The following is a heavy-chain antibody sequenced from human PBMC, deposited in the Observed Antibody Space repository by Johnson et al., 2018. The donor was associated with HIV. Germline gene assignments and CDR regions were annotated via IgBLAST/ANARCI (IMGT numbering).Heavy chain of an antibody. CDR2: INWNGGSA. J-gene: IGHJ3*02. CDR1: GFTFDDYG. Sequence: EVQLVESGGGVVRPGGSLRLSCAASGFTFDDYGMSWVRQAPGKGLEWVSGINWNGGSAGYADSVKVRFTISRDNAKNSLYLQMNSLRAEDTALYYCARVGVRIVGPTRADAFDIWGQGTMVTVSS. CDR3: ARVGVRIVGPTRADAFDI. D-gene: IGHD1-26*01. V-gene: IGHV3-20*04.